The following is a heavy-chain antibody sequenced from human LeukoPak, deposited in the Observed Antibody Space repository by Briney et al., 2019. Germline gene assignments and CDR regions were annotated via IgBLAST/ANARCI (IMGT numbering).Heavy chain of an antibody. Sequence: SETLSLTCTVSGGSISSGGYYWSWIRQPPGKGLEWIGYIYHSGSTYYNPSLKSRVTISVDRSKNQFSLKLSSVTAADTAVYYCARGEGSSVYYYMDVWGKGTTVTVSS. CDR3: ARGEGSSVYYYMDV. D-gene: IGHD6-13*01. CDR1: GGSISSGGYY. CDR2: IYHSGST. J-gene: IGHJ6*03. V-gene: IGHV4-30-2*01.